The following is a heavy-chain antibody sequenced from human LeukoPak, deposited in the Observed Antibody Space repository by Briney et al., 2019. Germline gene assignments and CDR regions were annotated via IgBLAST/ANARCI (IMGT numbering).Heavy chain of an antibody. D-gene: IGHD6-19*01. Sequence: TSETLSLTCTVSGGSISSSSYYWGWIRQPPGKGLGWVGYIYYRGSTNYNPSLKSRVSISVDTSKNQFSLKLSSVTAADTAVYYCARDSGWYGSPFQHWGQGTLVTVSS. J-gene: IGHJ1*01. CDR2: IYYRGST. CDR1: GGSISSSSYY. V-gene: IGHV4-61*01. CDR3: ARDSGWYGSPFQH.